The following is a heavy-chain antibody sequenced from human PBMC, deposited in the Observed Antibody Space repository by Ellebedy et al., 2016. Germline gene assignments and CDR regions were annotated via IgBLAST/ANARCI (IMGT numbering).Heavy chain of an antibody. J-gene: IGHJ4*02. CDR1: GFTFSSYA. Sequence: GGSLRLSXVASGFTFSSYAMGWVRQAPGKGLEWVSTIDDSGGNTHYADSVKGRFTISRDNSENTLYLQMNSLRAEDTAIYYCAKEKSMVGVFYYFDYWGQGTLVTVSS. V-gene: IGHV3-23*01. CDR3: AKEKSMVGVFYYFDY. CDR2: IDDSGGNT. D-gene: IGHD1-26*01.